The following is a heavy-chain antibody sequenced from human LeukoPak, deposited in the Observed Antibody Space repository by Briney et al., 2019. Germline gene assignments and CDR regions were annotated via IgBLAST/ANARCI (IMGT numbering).Heavy chain of an antibody. CDR1: GYTFTGYY. Sequence: ASVKVSCKASGYTFTGYYMHWVRQAPGQGLEWMGWINPNTGGTNYAQNFQDRVTMTSDASISTAYMDLSRLTSDDTAVYYCARSQCDVLTGSPDYWGQGTLVTVSS. CDR2: INPNTGGT. J-gene: IGHJ4*02. D-gene: IGHD3-9*01. V-gene: IGHV1-2*02. CDR3: ARSQCDVLTGSPDY.